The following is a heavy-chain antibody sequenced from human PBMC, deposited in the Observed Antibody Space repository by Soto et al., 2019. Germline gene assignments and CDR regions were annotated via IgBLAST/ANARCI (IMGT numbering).Heavy chain of an antibody. CDR2: ISAYNAYT. J-gene: IGHJ4*02. V-gene: IGHV1-18*01. CDR3: ARVFRWSSSSWGFDY. D-gene: IGHD6-6*01. CDR1: GYTFLSYG. Sequence: QVQLVQSGAEVKKPGASVKVSCKASGYTFLSYGITWVRQAPGQGLEWMGWISAYNAYTNYAQKFQDRVSMTTDTSSNTAYLEVRSLRSDDPAFSFCARVFRWSSSSWGFDYWGQGTLVTVSS.